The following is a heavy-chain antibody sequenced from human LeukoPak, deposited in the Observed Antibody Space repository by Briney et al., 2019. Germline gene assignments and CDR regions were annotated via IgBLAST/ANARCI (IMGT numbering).Heavy chain of an antibody. J-gene: IGHJ4*02. CDR3: ARGPRITSHFDWLWVDY. V-gene: IGHV3-53*01. Sequence: PGGSLRLYCPASGFTLSRNYMSWVRQAPGKGLEWVSVIYSGGSTYYADSVKGRFTISRDNSKNTLYLQMNSLRAEDTAVYYCARGPRITSHFDWLWVDYWGQGTLVTVSS. D-gene: IGHD3-9*01. CDR2: IYSGGST. CDR1: GFTLSRNY.